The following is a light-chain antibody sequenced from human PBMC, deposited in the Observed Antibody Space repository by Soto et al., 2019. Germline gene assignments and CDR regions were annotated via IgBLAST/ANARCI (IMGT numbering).Light chain of an antibody. V-gene: IGKV3-20*01. Sequence: EIVLTQSPGTLSMSPGERATLSCRASQSVSSNNLAWYQQRPGQAPRVVIYGASTRATGIPERFSGSGSGTDLTLTTSRLEPEDFAVYYCQQYGRSPFTFGHGTKVDIK. CDR1: QSVSSNN. J-gene: IGKJ3*01. CDR2: GAS. CDR3: QQYGRSPFT.